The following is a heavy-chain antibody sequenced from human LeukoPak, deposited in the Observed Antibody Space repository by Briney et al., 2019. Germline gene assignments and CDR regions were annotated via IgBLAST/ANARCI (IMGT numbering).Heavy chain of an antibody. J-gene: IGHJ6*02. Sequence: ASLKVSCKTSGYGFSTFDINWVRQATGQGLEWMGWMNPNSGNTNYAQKFQGRLTMTRDTSISTAYMELSSLRSEDTAVYYCARGGTLVQGVTILYGMDVWGQGTTVTVSS. V-gene: IGHV1-8*01. CDR1: GYGFSTFD. CDR2: MNPNSGNT. D-gene: IGHD3-10*01. CDR3: ARGGTLVQGVTILYGMDV.